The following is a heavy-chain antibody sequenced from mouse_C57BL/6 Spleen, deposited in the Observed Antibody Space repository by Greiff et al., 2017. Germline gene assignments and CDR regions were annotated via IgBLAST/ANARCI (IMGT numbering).Heavy chain of an antibody. Sequence: EVKVEESGPGLVKPSQSLSLTCSVTGYSITSGYYWNWIRQFPGNKLEWMGYISYDGSNNYNPSLKNRISITRDTSKNQFFLKLNSVTTEDTATYYCARAQLTGTFDYWGQGTTLTVSS. V-gene: IGHV3-6*01. CDR3: ARAQLTGTFDY. CDR1: GYSITSGYY. D-gene: IGHD4-1*01. CDR2: ISYDGSN. J-gene: IGHJ2*01.